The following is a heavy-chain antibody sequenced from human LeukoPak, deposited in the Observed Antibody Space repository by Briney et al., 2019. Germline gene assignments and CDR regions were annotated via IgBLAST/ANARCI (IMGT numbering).Heavy chain of an antibody. CDR2: IYYSGST. V-gene: IGHV4-39*07. CDR3: ARGGLLDYYGSGSDWHYYYYMDV. J-gene: IGHJ6*03. Sequence: PSETLSLTCTVSGGSISSSSYYWGWIRQPPGKGLEWIGSIYYSGSTYYNPSLKSRVTISVDTSKNQFSLKLSSVTAADTAVYYCARGGLLDYYGSGSDWHYYYYMDVWGKGTTVTISS. D-gene: IGHD3-10*01. CDR1: GGSISSSSYY.